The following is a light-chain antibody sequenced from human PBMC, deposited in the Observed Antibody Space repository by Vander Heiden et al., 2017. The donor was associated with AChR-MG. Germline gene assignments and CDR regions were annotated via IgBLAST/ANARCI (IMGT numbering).Light chain of an antibody. V-gene: IGKV3-11*01. CDR2: DAS. CDR3: QQLSNWPPLT. Sequence: EIVLTQSPATLSLSPGERATLSCRASQSVSNYLTWYQQKPGQAPRLLIYDASKRAIGIPARFSGSGYGTDFTLTISSLEPEDSAVYHCQQLSNWPPLTFGGRTKVEIK. J-gene: IGKJ4*01. CDR1: QSVSNY.